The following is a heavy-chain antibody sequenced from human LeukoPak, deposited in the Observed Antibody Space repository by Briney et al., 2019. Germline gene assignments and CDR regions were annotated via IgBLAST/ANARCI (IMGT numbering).Heavy chain of an antibody. CDR3: AGGQEFGELFFDY. V-gene: IGHV3-48*03. Sequence: AGSLRLSCAASGVTFSSYEMNWVRQAPGKGLEWVSYISSSGSTIYYADSVKGRFTISRDNAKNSLYLQMHSLRAENTAVYYCAGGQEFGELFFDYWGQGTLVTVSS. J-gene: IGHJ4*02. CDR1: GVTFSSYE. CDR2: ISSSGSTI. D-gene: IGHD3-10*01.